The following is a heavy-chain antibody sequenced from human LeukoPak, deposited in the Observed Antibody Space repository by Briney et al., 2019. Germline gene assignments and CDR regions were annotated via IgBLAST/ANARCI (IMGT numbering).Heavy chain of an antibody. CDR2: IIPIFGTA. CDR3: ARGGGYSYAPDGYYYYMDV. CDR1: GGTFSSYA. V-gene: IGHV1-69*06. D-gene: IGHD5-18*01. Sequence: ASVKVSCKASGGTFSSYAISWVRQAPGQGLEWMGGIIPIFGTANYAQKFQGRVTITADKSTSTAYMELSSLRSEDTAVYYCARGGGYSYAPDGYYYYMDVWGKGTTVTVSS. J-gene: IGHJ6*03.